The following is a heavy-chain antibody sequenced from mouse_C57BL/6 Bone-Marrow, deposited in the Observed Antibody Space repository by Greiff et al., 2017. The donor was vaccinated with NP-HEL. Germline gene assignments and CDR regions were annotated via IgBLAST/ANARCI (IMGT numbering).Heavy chain of an antibody. V-gene: IGHV1-53*01. CDR2: INPSTGGP. D-gene: IGHD2-4*01. CDR1: GYTFTSYW. Sequence: QVQLQQPGTELVKPGASVKLSCKASGYTFTSYWMHWVKQRPGQGLEWIGNINPSTGGPNYNETFKSKATLTVDKSSSKAYMQLSSMTSEDSAIDYCARRRNSSYEYDVWGQGTTLTVSS. J-gene: IGHJ2*01. CDR3: ARRRNSSYEYDV.